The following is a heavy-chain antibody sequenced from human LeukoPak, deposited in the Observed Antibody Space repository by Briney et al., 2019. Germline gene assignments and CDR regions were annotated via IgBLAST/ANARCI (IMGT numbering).Heavy chain of an antibody. CDR1: SGSISSYY. Sequence: PSETLSLTCTVSSGSISSYYWSWIRQPPGKGLEWIGYIYYSGSTNYNPSLKSRVTISVDTSKNQFSLKLSSVTAADTAVYYCARGYSYGLYNWFDPWGQGTLVTVSS. J-gene: IGHJ5*02. V-gene: IGHV4-59*01. D-gene: IGHD5-18*01. CDR3: ARGYSYGLYNWFDP. CDR2: IYYSGST.